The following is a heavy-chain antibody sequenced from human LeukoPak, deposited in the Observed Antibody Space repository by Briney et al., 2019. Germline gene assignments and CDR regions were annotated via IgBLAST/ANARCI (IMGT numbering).Heavy chain of an antibody. J-gene: IGHJ4*02. CDR1: GFTVSSNY. Sequence: PGGSLRLSCAASGFTVSSNYMSWVRQSPGKGLEWVAAIYRDGRTYYADSVRGRFTISRDTSKNTVFLRMNSLRVEDTAMYYCASWEGIAVSGHFDHWAQGTLVTVSS. D-gene: IGHD6-19*01. CDR3: ASWEGIAVSGHFDH. V-gene: IGHV3-66*01. CDR2: IYRDGRT.